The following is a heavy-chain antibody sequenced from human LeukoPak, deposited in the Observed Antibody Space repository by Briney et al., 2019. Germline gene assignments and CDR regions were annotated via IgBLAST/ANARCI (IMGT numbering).Heavy chain of an antibody. V-gene: IGHV3-20*04. CDR2: INWNGGST. CDR3: ARGYKFLSGTRYYYYYMDV. Sequence: PGGSLRLSCAASGFTFSSYWMHWVRQAPGKGLEWVSGINWNGGSTGYADSVKGRFTISRDNAKNSLYLQMNSLRAEDTALYYCARGYKFLSGTRYYYYYMDVWGKGTTVTVSS. CDR1: GFTFSSYW. D-gene: IGHD6-13*01. J-gene: IGHJ6*03.